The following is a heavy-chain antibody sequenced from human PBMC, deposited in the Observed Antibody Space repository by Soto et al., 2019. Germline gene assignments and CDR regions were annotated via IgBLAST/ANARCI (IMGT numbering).Heavy chain of an antibody. D-gene: IGHD6-13*01. Sequence: PGGSLRLSCAASGFTFSDYYISWIRQAPGKGLEWVSYISSSSSYTNYADSVKGRFTISRDNAKNSLYLQMNSLRAEDTAVYYCARGSSSSWKTPYYFDYWGQGTLVTVSS. J-gene: IGHJ4*02. CDR2: ISSSSSYT. CDR1: GFTFSDYY. CDR3: ARGSSSSWKTPYYFDY. V-gene: IGHV3-11*05.